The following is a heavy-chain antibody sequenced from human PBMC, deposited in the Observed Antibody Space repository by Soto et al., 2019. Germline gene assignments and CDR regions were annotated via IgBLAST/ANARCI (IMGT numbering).Heavy chain of an antibody. CDR2: ISGSGDAT. J-gene: IGHJ4*02. V-gene: IGHV3-23*01. D-gene: IGHD3-10*01. CDR1: GFTFSDYA. Sequence: GGSLRLSCAVSGFTFSDYAMNWVRQAPGKGLEWVSAISGSGDATYYAESVKGRFTISRDNFKNTLFLQMNSLRAEDTALYYCAKDHGRTFGELMLYWGQGTLVTVSS. CDR3: AKDHGRTFGELMLY.